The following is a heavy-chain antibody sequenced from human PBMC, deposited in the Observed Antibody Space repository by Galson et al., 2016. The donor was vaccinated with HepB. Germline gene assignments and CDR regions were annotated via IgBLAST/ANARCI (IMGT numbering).Heavy chain of an antibody. CDR2: TYKRSKWFH. J-gene: IGHJ4*02. CDR3: ARGQNYFDGSGYYYGALEGRFDY. D-gene: IGHD3-22*01. Sequence: CAISGDSVSTNTAAWNWIRQSPSRGLEWLGRTYKRSKWFHDYAASVKSRITINPDTSKNQFSLQLSSVTPEDTAVYYCARGQNYFDGSGYYYGALEGRFDYWGQGTLVTVSS. V-gene: IGHV6-1*01. CDR1: GDSVSTNTAA.